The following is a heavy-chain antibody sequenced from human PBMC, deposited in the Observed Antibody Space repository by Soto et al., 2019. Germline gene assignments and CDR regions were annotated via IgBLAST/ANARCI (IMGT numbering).Heavy chain of an antibody. CDR1: GYTFTSYD. J-gene: IGHJ5*02. CDR3: ARYSFNYGSGSYYLVDP. Sequence: QVQLVQSGAEVKKPGASVKVSCKASGYTFTSYDISWVLQATGQGLEWMGWMNPNSGNTGYALKFQGRVTMTRNISISTAYMELSSLRPEDTAIYYCARYSFNYGSGSYYLVDPWGQGTLVTVSS. D-gene: IGHD3-10*01. CDR2: MNPNSGNT. V-gene: IGHV1-8*01.